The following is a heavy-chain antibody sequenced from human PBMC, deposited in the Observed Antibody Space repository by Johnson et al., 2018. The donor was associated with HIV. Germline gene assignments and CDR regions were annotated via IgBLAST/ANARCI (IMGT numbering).Heavy chain of an antibody. CDR1: GFTFSSYG. J-gene: IGHJ3*02. V-gene: IGHV3-30*18. D-gene: IGHD1-26*01. Sequence: QMQLVESGGGVVQPGRSLRLSCAASGFTFSSYGMHWVRQAPGKGLEWVAVISYDGNNKYYVDSVKGRFTISRDNSKNTLYLQMNSLRPEDTSVYYCAKSRDLVGAGAFDIWGQGTMVTVSS. CDR2: ISYDGNNK. CDR3: AKSRDLVGAGAFDI.